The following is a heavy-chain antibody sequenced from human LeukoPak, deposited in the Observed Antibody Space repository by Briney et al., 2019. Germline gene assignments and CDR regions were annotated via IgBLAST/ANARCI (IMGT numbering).Heavy chain of an antibody. V-gene: IGHV4-30-4*08. CDR1: GGSISSGDYY. Sequence: SETLSLTCTVSGGSISSGDYYWSWIRQPPGKGLEWIGYIYYSGSTYYNPSLKSRVTISVDTSKNQFSLKLSSVTAADTAVYSGPRGVGGWELLEKNCFDPGGQGPLVTFS. CDR3: PRGVGGWELLEKNCFDP. D-gene: IGHD1-26*01. J-gene: IGHJ5*02. CDR2: IYYSGST.